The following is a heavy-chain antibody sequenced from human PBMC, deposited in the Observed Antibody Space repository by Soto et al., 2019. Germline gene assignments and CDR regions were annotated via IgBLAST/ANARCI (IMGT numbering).Heavy chain of an antibody. V-gene: IGHV3-21*01. D-gene: IGHD6-19*01. J-gene: IGHJ4*02. CDR2: ISSSSTYI. CDR1: GFTFSTYS. CDR3: LIAVAGSFAPDY. Sequence: GGSLRLSCAASGFTFSTYSMDWVRQAPGKGLEWVSYISSSSTYIYYADSVKGRFTISRDNAKNSLYLQMNSLRAEDTAVYYCLIAVAGSFAPDYWGQGTLVTVSS.